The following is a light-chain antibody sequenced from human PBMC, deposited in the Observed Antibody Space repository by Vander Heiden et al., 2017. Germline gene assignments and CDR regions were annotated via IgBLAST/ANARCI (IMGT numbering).Light chain of an antibody. CDR1: QSVSSS. CDR3: QQYNNWPPYT. Sequence: EIVMTQSPVTLSVSPGERATLSCRASQSVSSSLAWYQQKPGRAPRLLIYGASIRATGIPARFSGSGSGTEFTLTISSLQSEDFAIYYCQQYNNWPPYTFGQGTKLEIK. CDR2: GAS. J-gene: IGKJ2*01. V-gene: IGKV3-15*01.